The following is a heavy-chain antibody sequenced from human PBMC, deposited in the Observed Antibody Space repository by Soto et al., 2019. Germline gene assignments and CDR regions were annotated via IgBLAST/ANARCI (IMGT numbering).Heavy chain of an antibody. CDR1: GYTFTSYA. Sequence: ASVKVSCKASGYTFTSYAMHWVRQAPGQRLEWMGWINAGNGNTKYSQKFQGRVTITRDTSASTVYMELSSLRSEDTAVYYCARVGSLRFLEWLPDYWGQGTLVTVS. V-gene: IGHV1-3*01. D-gene: IGHD3-3*01. CDR2: INAGNGNT. J-gene: IGHJ4*02. CDR3: ARVGSLRFLEWLPDY.